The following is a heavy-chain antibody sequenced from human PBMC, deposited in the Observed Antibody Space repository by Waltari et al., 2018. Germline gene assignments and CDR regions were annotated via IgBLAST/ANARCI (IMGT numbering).Heavy chain of an antibody. Sequence: QVQLVQSGAEVKKPGSSVKVSCKASGGTFSSYAISWVRQAPGQGLEWMGGIIPIFGTANYAQKFQGRVTITTDESTSTAYMELSSLRSEDTAVYYCAKGYGDYGLYYYYYGMDVWGQGTTVTVSS. J-gene: IGHJ6*02. CDR1: GGTFSSYA. V-gene: IGHV1-69*05. CDR2: IIPIFGTA. D-gene: IGHD4-17*01. CDR3: AKGYGDYGLYYYYYGMDV.